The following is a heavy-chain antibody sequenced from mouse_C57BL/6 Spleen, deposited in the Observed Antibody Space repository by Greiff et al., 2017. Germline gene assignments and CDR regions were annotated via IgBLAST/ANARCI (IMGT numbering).Heavy chain of an antibody. Sequence: QVQLQQSGPELVKPGASVKISCKASGYAFSSSWMNWVKQRPGKGLEWIGRIYPGDGDTNYNGKFKGKATLTADKSASTAYMQLSSLTSADSAVYFCARGGLLYGDYWGQGTSVTVSS. CDR2: IYPGDGDT. CDR3: ARGGLLYGDY. V-gene: IGHV1-82*01. CDR1: GYAFSSSW. D-gene: IGHD2-12*01. J-gene: IGHJ4*01.